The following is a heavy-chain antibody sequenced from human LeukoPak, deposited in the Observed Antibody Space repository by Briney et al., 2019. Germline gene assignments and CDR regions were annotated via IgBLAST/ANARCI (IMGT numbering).Heavy chain of an antibody. CDR3: ARDRSLYSTAWTTYWYFDL. J-gene: IGHJ2*01. CDR1: RFTFSIYS. Sequence: GGSLRLSCAASRFTFSIYSMNWVRQAPGKGLEWVSSISSSSVHIYYADSLKGRFTISRDNAKNSLYLQMNSLRAEDTAVYYCARDRSLYSTAWTTYWYFDLWGRGTLVTVSS. D-gene: IGHD2-8*02. V-gene: IGHV3-21*01. CDR2: ISSSSVHI.